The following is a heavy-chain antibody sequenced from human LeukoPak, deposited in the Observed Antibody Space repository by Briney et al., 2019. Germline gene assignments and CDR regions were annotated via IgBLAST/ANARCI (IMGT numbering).Heavy chain of an antibody. V-gene: IGHV3-23*01. CDR3: AKVASVYCSGGGCYSDY. D-gene: IGHD2-15*01. Sequence: GGSLRLSCAASGFTFSSYAMSWVRQGPGKGLDWVSAISGSGGSTYYADSVKGRFTISRDNSKSTLYLQMNSLRAEDTAVYYCAKVASVYCSGGGCYSDYWGQGTLVTVSS. CDR2: ISGSGGST. CDR1: GFTFSSYA. J-gene: IGHJ4*02.